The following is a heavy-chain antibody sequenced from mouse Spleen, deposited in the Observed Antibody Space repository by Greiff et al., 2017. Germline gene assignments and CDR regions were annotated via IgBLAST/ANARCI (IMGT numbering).Heavy chain of an antibody. Sequence: VKLVESGPGLVQPSQSLSITCTVSGFSLTSYGVHWVRQSPGKGLEWLGVIWSGGSTDYNAAFISRLSISKDNSKSQVFFKMNSLQADDTAIYYCAGNSIYYDPAWFAYWGQGTLVTVSA. D-gene: IGHD2-4*01. CDR1: GFSLTSYG. V-gene: IGHV2-4-1*01. CDR2: IWSGGST. CDR3: AGNSIYYDPAWFAY. J-gene: IGHJ3*01.